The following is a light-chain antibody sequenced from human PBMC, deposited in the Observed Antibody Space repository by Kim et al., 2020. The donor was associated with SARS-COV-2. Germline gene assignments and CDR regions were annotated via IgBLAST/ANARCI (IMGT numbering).Light chain of an antibody. Sequence: LSAGERATLSCRASQSVSSYLAGYQQKPGQAPRLLIYDASNRATGIPARFSGSGSGTDFTLTISSLEPEDFAVYYCQQRSNWPPTFGQGTKVDIK. CDR1: QSVSSY. CDR3: QQRSNWPPT. J-gene: IGKJ1*01. CDR2: DAS. V-gene: IGKV3-11*01.